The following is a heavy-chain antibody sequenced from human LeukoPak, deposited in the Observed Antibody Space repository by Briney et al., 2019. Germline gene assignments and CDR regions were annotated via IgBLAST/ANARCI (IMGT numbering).Heavy chain of an antibody. Sequence: ASVKVSCKASGYTFTSYDINWVRQATGQGLEWMGWMNPNSGNTGYAQKFQGRVTMTRNTSISTAYMELSSLRSEDTAVYYCAGVYRGSSWYLPWDYYYGMDVWGQGTTVTVSS. D-gene: IGHD6-13*01. V-gene: IGHV1-8*01. CDR2: MNPNSGNT. CDR1: GYTFTSYD. CDR3: AGVYRGSSWYLPWDYYYGMDV. J-gene: IGHJ6*02.